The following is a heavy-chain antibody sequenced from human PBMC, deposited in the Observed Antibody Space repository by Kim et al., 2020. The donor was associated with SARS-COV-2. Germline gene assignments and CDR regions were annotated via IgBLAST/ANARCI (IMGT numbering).Heavy chain of an antibody. J-gene: IGHJ4*02. CDR1: GFTFDDYA. CDR2: ISRDGGEI. V-gene: IGHV3-43*02. Sequence: GGSLRLSCAASGFTFDDYAIQWVRQVPGKGLEWVSLISRDGGEIKYADSVKGRSTISRDNSKKSVYLQMNSLRSEDTALYYCVRGQQWLIKNWGQGTQVTVSA. CDR3: VRGQQWLIKN. D-gene: IGHD6-19*01.